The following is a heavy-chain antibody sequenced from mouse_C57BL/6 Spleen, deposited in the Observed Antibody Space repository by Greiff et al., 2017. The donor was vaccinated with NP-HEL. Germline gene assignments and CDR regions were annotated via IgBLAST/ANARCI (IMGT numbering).Heavy chain of an antibody. CDR2: ISSGGSYT. J-gene: IGHJ3*01. Sequence: EVNVVESGGDLVKPGGSLKLSCAASGFTFSSYGMSWVRQTPDKRLEWVATISSGGSYTYYPDSVKGRFTISRDNAKNTLYLQMSSLKSEDTAMYYCARRGLYDGYYFAYWGQGTLVTVSA. D-gene: IGHD2-3*01. V-gene: IGHV5-6*02. CDR1: GFTFSSYG. CDR3: ARRGLYDGYYFAY.